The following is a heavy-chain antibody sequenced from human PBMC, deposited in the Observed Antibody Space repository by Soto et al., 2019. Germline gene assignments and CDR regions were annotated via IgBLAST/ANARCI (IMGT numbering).Heavy chain of an antibody. J-gene: IGHJ4*02. V-gene: IGHV3-30-3*01. CDR2: ISYDGSNK. D-gene: IGHD3-16*01. Sequence: QVQLVESGGGVVQPGRSLRLSCAASGFTFSSYAMHWVRQAPGKGLEWVAVISYDGSNKYYADSVKGRFTISRDNSKNTLYLQMNSLRAEDTAVYYCARVYYEYVWGTNPPDYWGQGTLVTVSS. CDR3: ARVYYEYVWGTNPPDY. CDR1: GFTFSSYA.